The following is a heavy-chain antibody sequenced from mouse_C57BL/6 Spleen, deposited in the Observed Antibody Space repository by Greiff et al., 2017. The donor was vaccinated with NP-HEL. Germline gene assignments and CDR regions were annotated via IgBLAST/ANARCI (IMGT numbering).Heavy chain of an antibody. Sequence: QVQLQQPGAELVKPGASVKLSCKASGYTFTSYWMHWVKQRPGQGLEWIGMIHPNSGSTNYNEKFKSKATLTVDKSSSTAYMQLSSLTSEDSAVYYCARGDDYDDYYAMDYWGQGTSVTVFS. J-gene: IGHJ4*01. V-gene: IGHV1-64*01. CDR2: IHPNSGST. D-gene: IGHD2-4*01. CDR1: GYTFTSYW. CDR3: ARGDDYDDYYAMDY.